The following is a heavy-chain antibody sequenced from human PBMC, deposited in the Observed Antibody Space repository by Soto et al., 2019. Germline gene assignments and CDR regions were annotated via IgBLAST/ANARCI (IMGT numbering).Heavy chain of an antibody. CDR2: FDPEDGET. CDR3: ARREREKDSGSYPLYLDYYYMDV. V-gene: IGHV1-24*01. CDR1: GYTLTELF. J-gene: IGHJ6*03. D-gene: IGHD3-10*01. Sequence: ASAKVSCKVSGYTLTELFMYWVRQAPGKGLEWMGGFDPEDGETIYAQKFQGRVTMTEDTSTDTAYMELRSLRSDDTAVYYCARREREKDSGSYPLYLDYYYMDVWGKGTTVTVSS.